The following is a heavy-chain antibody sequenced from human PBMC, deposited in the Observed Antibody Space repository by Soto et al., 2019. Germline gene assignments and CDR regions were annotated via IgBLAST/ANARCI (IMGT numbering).Heavy chain of an antibody. J-gene: IGHJ4*02. Sequence: AGGSLRLSCAASGFTFSSYGMHWVRQAPGKGLEWVAVIWYDGSNKYYADSVKGRFTISRDNSKNTLYLQMNSLRAEDTAVYYWARDKLHLGELSFPYYFDYGGQGTLVTVSS. CDR2: IWYDGSNK. CDR3: ARDKLHLGELSFPYYFDY. CDR1: GFTFSSYG. D-gene: IGHD3-16*02. V-gene: IGHV3-33*01.